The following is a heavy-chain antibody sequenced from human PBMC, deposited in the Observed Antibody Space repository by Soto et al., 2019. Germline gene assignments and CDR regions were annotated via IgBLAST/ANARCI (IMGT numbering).Heavy chain of an antibody. CDR2: IKSKTDGGTT. CDR3: AKDDTGDGIDYFDY. V-gene: IGHV3-15*01. D-gene: IGHD7-27*01. Sequence: SGGSLRLSCAASGFTFSNAWMSWVRQAPGKGLEWVGRIKSKTDGGTTDYAAPVKGRFTISRDDSKNTLYLQMNSLRAEDTAVYYCAKDDTGDGIDYFDYWGQGTLVTVSS. J-gene: IGHJ4*02. CDR1: GFTFSNAW.